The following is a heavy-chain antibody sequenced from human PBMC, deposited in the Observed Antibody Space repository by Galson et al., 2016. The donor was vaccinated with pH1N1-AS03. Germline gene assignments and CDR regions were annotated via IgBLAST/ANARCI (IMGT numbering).Heavy chain of an antibody. J-gene: IGHJ6*03. V-gene: IGHV1-2*02. CDR2: INPNSGDT. CDR3: ARDRTAAPSYYYYMDV. D-gene: IGHD6-13*01. CDR1: GGTFSSHG. Sequence: SVKVSCKASGGTFSSHGFSWVRQAPGQGLEWMGWINPNSGDTNNAQKFEGRVTMTRDTSISTAYMEVNRLISDDTAAYYCARDRTAAPSYYYYMDVWGKGTTVTVSS.